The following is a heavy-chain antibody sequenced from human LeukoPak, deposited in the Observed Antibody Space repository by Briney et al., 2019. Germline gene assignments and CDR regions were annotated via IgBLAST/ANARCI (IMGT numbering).Heavy chain of an antibody. V-gene: IGHV4-34*01. CDR1: GGSFSGCY. Sequence: PSETLSLTCAVYGGSFSGCYWSWIRQLPGKGLEWIGEINHSGSTNYNPSLKSRVTISVDTSKNQFSLKLSSVTAADTAVYYCARGKGGRSDSSGYYPNWGQGTLVTVSS. CDR2: INHSGST. J-gene: IGHJ4*02. D-gene: IGHD3-22*01. CDR3: ARGKGGRSDSSGYYPN.